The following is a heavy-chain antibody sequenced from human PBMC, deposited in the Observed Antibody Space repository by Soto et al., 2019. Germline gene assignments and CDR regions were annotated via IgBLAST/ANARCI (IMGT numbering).Heavy chain of an antibody. Sequence: ASVKVSCKASGGTFSSYAIGWVRQAPGQGLEWMGGIIPIFGTANYAQKFQGRVTITADGSTSTAYMELSSLRSEDTAVYYCARDLKRYYDSSGYGYYYYGMDVWGQGTTVTVSS. D-gene: IGHD3-22*01. V-gene: IGHV1-69*13. CDR2: IIPIFGTA. CDR1: GGTFSSYA. J-gene: IGHJ6*02. CDR3: ARDLKRYYDSSGYGYYYYGMDV.